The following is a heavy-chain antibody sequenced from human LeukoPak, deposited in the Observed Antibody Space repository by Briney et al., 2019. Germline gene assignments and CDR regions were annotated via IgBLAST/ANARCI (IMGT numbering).Heavy chain of an antibody. CDR2: ISYDGNNK. V-gene: IGHV3-30-3*01. Sequence: GRSLRLSCAASGFTFSSYAMDWVRQAPGKGLEWVAVISYDGNNKYFPDSVKGRFTISRDNSKNTLYLQMNSLRPEDTAVYYCARGGFGDYVWGSYRFDYWGQGTLVTVSS. J-gene: IGHJ4*02. D-gene: IGHD3-16*02. CDR1: GFTFSSYA. CDR3: ARGGFGDYVWGSYRFDY.